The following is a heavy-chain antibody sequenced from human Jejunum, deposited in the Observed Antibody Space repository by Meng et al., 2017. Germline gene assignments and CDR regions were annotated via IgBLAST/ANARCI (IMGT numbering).Heavy chain of an antibody. CDR1: GNTFTTNT. D-gene: IGHD3-16*01. Sequence: QVQFVQSGAEVKKPGASVKISSKASGNTFTTNTIHWVRQAPGQRPEWMGWINAGSGNTKYSLKFQSRVTLTRDTSANTAYMEVNSLTSEDTAVYYCARDPTGGTFHYFDSWGQGAPVTVSS. J-gene: IGHJ4*02. V-gene: IGHV1-3*01. CDR2: INAGSGNT. CDR3: ARDPTGGTFHYFDS.